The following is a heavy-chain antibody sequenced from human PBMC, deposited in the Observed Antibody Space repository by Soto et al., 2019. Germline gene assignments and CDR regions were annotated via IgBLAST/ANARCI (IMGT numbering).Heavy chain of an antibody. J-gene: IGHJ4*02. CDR2: ISAYNGNT. Sequence: ASVKVSCKASGYTFTSYGISLVRQAPGQGLEWMGWISAYNGNTNYAQKLQGRVTMTTDTSTSTAYMELRSLRSDDTAVYYCASAPLALYSSSSNSFDYWGQGTLVTVSS. CDR1: GYTFTSYG. D-gene: IGHD6-6*01. V-gene: IGHV1-18*01. CDR3: ASAPLALYSSSSNSFDY.